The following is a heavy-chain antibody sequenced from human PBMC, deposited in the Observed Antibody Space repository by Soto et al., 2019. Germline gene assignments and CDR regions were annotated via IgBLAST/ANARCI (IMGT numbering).Heavy chain of an antibody. D-gene: IGHD6-6*01. CDR1: GDSVSSNSAA. CDR3: ARDQLAPPPDYYYYYGMDV. Sequence: SPTLSLTCAISGDSVSSNSAAWNWIRQSPSRGLEWLGRTYYRSKWYNDYAVSVKSRITINPDTSKNQFSLQLNSVPPEDTAVYYCARDQLAPPPDYYYYYGMDVWGQGTTVTVSS. CDR2: TYYRSKWYN. J-gene: IGHJ6*02. V-gene: IGHV6-1*01.